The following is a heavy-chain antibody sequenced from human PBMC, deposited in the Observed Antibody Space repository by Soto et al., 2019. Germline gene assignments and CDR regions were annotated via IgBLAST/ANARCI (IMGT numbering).Heavy chain of an antibody. D-gene: IGHD6-6*01. CDR1: GYSFTSYW. CDR3: ARHSNRRYSSSTHYYYGMDV. CDR2: IDPSDSYT. J-gene: IGHJ6*02. V-gene: IGHV5-10-1*01. Sequence: PGESLKISCEGSGYSFTSYWISWVRQMPGKGLEWMGRIDPSDSYTNYSPSFQGHVTISADKSISTAYLQWSSLKASGTAMYYCARHSNRRYSSSTHYYYGMDVWGQGTTVTVSS.